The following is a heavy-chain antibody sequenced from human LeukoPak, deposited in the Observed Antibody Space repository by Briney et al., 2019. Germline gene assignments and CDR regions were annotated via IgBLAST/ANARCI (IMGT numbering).Heavy chain of an antibody. V-gene: IGHV3-30-3*01. CDR3: ASIAVAGTGEMDY. Sequence: QTGRSLRLSCAASGFTFSSYAMHWVRQAPGKGLEWVAVISYDGSNKYYADSVKGRFTISRDNSKNTLYLQMNSLRAEDTAVYYCASIAVAGTGEMDYWGQGTLVTVSS. D-gene: IGHD6-19*01. J-gene: IGHJ4*02. CDR1: GFTFSSYA. CDR2: ISYDGSNK.